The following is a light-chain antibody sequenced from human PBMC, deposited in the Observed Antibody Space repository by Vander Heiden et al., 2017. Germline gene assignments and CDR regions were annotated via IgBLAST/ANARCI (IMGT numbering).Light chain of an antibody. CDR2: KAS. V-gene: IGKV1-5*03. J-gene: IGKJ2*02. Sequence: DIQMTQSPSTLSASVGDRVTITCRASQYISSWLAWYQQKPGKAPKLLIYKASSLESGVPSRFSGSGSGTEFTLTISSLQPDDFATYYCQQYNTFPCTFGQGTKLEIK. CDR1: QYISSW. CDR3: QQYNTFPCT.